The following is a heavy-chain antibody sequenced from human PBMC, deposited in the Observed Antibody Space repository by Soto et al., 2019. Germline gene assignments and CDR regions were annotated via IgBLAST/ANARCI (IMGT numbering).Heavy chain of an antibody. CDR2: INHSGST. D-gene: IGHD6-19*01. V-gene: IGHV4-34*01. J-gene: IGHJ4*02. CDR3: ARVSSGWFPY. Sequence: QVQLQQWGAGLLKPSETLSLTCAVYGGSFSGYYWSWIRQPPGKGLEWIGEINHSGSTNYNPSLKSRVTISVDTSKNQFSLKLSSVTAADTAVYYCARVSSGWFPYWGQGTLVTVSS. CDR1: GGSFSGYY.